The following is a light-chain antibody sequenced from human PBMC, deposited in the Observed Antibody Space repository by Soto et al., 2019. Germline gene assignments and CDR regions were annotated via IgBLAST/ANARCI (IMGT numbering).Light chain of an antibody. V-gene: IGLV2-14*01. J-gene: IGLJ3*02. Sequence: QSALTQPASVSGSPGQPITISCTGTSRDVGGYNFVSWYQHHPGKAPKLIIYEVSNRPSGVSNRFSGSKSGNTASLTISGLQAEDEADYYCSSYTSSSTLVFGGGTKLTVL. CDR3: SSYTSSSTLV. CDR1: SRDVGGYNF. CDR2: EVS.